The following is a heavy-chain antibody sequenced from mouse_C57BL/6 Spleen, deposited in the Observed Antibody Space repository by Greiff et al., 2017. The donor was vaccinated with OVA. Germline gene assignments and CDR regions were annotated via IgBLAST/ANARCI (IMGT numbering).Heavy chain of an antibody. Sequence: EVKLVESGGGLVQPGGSMKLSCVASGFTFSNYWMNWVRQSPEKGLEWVAQIRLKSDNYATHYAESVKGRFTISRDDSKSSVYLQMNNLRAEDTGIYYCSPSAYYSNYFDYWGQGTTLTVSS. CDR2: IRLKSDNYAT. J-gene: IGHJ2*01. V-gene: IGHV6-3*01. D-gene: IGHD2-5*01. CDR3: SPSAYYSNYFDY. CDR1: GFTFSNYW.